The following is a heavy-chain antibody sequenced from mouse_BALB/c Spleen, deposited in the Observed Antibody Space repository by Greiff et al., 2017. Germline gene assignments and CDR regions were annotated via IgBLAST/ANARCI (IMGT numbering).Heavy chain of an antibody. J-gene: IGHJ3*01. V-gene: IGHV7-3*02. CDR2: IRNKANGYTT. CDR1: GFTFTDYY. Sequence: EVQLVESGGGLVQPGGSLRLSCATSGFTFTDYYMSWVRQPPGKALEWLGFIRNKANGYTTEYSASVKGRFTISRDNSQSILYLQMNTLRAEDSATYYCARDRFHYWGQGTLVTVSA. CDR3: ARDRFHY.